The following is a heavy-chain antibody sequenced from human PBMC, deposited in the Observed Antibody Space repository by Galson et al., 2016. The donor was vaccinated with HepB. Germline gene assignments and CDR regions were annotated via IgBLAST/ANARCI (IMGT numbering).Heavy chain of an antibody. CDR1: TFTFSDYS. J-gene: IGHJ6*03. V-gene: IGHV3-21*01. CDR2: ISGRSSYI. Sequence: AASTFTFSDYSMNWVRQAPGKGLEWVSFISGRSSYIYYADSVEGRFTVSRDNAKNSLYLQMNSLSAEDTAVYYCARVSPVDYYYYMDVWGRGTTVTVS. CDR3: ARVSPVDYYYYMDV.